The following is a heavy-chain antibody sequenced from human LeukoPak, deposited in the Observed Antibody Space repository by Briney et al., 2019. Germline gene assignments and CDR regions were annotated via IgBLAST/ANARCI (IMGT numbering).Heavy chain of an antibody. CDR1: GYTFTGYY. J-gene: IGHJ5*02. D-gene: IGHD3-22*01. V-gene: IGHV1-2*02. CDR3: ARGYIDSSGYSNWFDP. CDR2: INPNSGGT. Sequence: ASVKVSCKASGYTFTGYYMHWVRQAPGQGLEWMGWINPNSGGTNYAQKFQGRVTMTRDTSISTAYMELSRLRSEDTAVYYCARGYIDSSGYSNWFDPWGQRTLVTVSS.